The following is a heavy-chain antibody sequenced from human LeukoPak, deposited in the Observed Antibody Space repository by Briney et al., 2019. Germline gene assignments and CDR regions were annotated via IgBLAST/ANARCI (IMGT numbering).Heavy chain of an antibody. Sequence: GGSLRLSCAASGFTFSSYWMSWVRQAPGKGPEWVAVISYDGSIKYYAGSVKGRFTISRDNSKNTVYLRMTSLRGEDTAVYYCARIGDQDDWEVPFDYWGQGTLVAVSS. CDR1: GFTFSSYW. D-gene: IGHD3-9*01. CDR2: ISYDGSIK. J-gene: IGHJ4*02. CDR3: ARIGDQDDWEVPFDY. V-gene: IGHV3-30*03.